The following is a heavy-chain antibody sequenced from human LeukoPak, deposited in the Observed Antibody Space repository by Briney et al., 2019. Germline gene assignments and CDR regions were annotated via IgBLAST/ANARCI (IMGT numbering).Heavy chain of an antibody. D-gene: IGHD2-2*01. CDR1: GGSFSGYY. Sequence: SETLSLTCAVYGGSFSGYYWSWIRQPPGKGLEWIGEINHSGSTNYNPSLKSRVTISVDTSKNQFSLKLSSVTAADTAVYYCARTQSSRRGTPRRDYWYFDLWGRGTLVTVPS. J-gene: IGHJ2*01. CDR3: ARTQSSRRGTPRRDYWYFDL. CDR2: INHSGST. V-gene: IGHV4-34*01.